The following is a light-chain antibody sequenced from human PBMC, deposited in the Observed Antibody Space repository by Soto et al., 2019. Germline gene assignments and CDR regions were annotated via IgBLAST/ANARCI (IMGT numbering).Light chain of an antibody. CDR1: QSVSIY. CDR2: GAS. V-gene: IGKV3-15*01. J-gene: IGKJ4*01. Sequence: EIVMTQSPATLSVSPGERVTLSCRASQSVSIYLAWYQQRPGQAPRRLIYGASTRATGIPARFSASGSGTECTRTINSLQSEDFAVYYCQQYNYWPLTFSGGTRVEI. CDR3: QQYNYWPLT.